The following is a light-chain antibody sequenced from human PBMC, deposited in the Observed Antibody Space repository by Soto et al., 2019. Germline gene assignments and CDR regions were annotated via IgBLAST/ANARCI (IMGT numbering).Light chain of an antibody. CDR2: QAS. Sequence: DIQMTQSPSTLSASVGDRVTIACRASQSISKSLAWYQQKPGKAPKLLIYQASSLESGVPSRFSGSGSGTEFTLTISSLQPDDFATYYCQQYNTYWTFGQGTKVEIK. V-gene: IGKV1-5*03. CDR3: QQYNTYWT. CDR1: QSISKS. J-gene: IGKJ1*01.